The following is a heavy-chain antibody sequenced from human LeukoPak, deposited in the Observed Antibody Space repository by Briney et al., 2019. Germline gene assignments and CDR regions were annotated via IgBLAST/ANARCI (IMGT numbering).Heavy chain of an antibody. J-gene: IGHJ4*02. V-gene: IGHV3-23*01. CDR1: GFTFSSYA. D-gene: IGHD5-24*01. CDR3: AKDPRVGSRVATPCH. Sequence: GGSLRLSCAASGFTFSSYAMSWVRQAPGKGLEWVSAISGSGGSTCYADSVKGRLTISRDNSKRTLFLQMNSLRAEDTAVYYCAKDPRVGSRVATPCHWGQGTLVTVSS. CDR2: ISGSGGST.